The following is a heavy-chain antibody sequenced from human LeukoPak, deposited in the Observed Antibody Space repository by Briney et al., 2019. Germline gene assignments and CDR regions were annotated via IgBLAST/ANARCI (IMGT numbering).Heavy chain of an antibody. V-gene: IGHV3-49*04. Sequence: GGSLRLSCTASGFTFGDYAMSWVRQAPGKGLEWVGFIRSKAYGGTTEYAASVKGRFTISRDDSKNTLYLQMNSLKTEDTAVYYCTTGIIFDYWGQGTLVTVSS. J-gene: IGHJ4*02. CDR1: GFTFGDYA. CDR2: IRSKAYGGTT. D-gene: IGHD7-27*01. CDR3: TTGIIFDY.